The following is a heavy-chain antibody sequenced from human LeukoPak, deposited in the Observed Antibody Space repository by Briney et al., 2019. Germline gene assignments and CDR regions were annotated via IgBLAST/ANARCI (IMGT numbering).Heavy chain of an antibody. CDR3: ARDIRNGYNLHWFDP. V-gene: IGHV4-34*01. CDR1: GGSFSGYY. D-gene: IGHD5-24*01. J-gene: IGHJ5*02. CDR2: INHSGST. Sequence: PSETLSLTCAVYGGSFSGYYWSWIRQPPGKGLEWIGEINHSGSTNYNPSLKSRVTISVDTSKNQFSLKLSSVTAADTAVYYCARDIRNGYNLHWFDPWGQGTLVTVSS.